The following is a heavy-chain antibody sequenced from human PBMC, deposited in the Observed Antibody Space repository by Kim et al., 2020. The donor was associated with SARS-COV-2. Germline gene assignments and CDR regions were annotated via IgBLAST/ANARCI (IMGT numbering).Heavy chain of an antibody. Sequence: GGSLRLSCAASGFTFSSNWMSWVRQAPGKGLEWVANIKQDGSEKYYVDSVKGRFTISRDNAKNSLYLQMNSLRAEDTAVHYCARDHTEDGIAVAGTPFDYWGQGTLVTVSS. V-gene: IGHV3-7*01. CDR3: ARDHTEDGIAVAGTPFDY. J-gene: IGHJ4*02. D-gene: IGHD6-19*01. CDR1: GFTFSSNW. CDR2: IKQDGSEK.